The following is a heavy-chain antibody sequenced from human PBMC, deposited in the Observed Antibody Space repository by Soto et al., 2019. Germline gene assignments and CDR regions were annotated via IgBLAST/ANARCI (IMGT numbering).Heavy chain of an antibody. CDR2: ISGSGSST. Sequence: GGSLRLSCAASGFTFSSYAMSWVRQAPGKGLEWVSAISGSGSSTYYADSVKGRFTISRDNSKNTLYLQMNSLRAEDTAVYYCARYYDSSGYYPRPPDYWGQGTLVTVSS. D-gene: IGHD3-22*01. CDR1: GFTFSSYA. CDR3: ARYYDSSGYYPRPPDY. J-gene: IGHJ4*02. V-gene: IGHV3-23*01.